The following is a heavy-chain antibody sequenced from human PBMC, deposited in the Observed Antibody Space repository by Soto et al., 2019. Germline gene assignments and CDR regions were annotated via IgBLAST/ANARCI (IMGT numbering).Heavy chain of an antibody. J-gene: IGHJ4*02. CDR2: ISGSGRGSRP. V-gene: IGHV3-23*01. D-gene: IGHD3-16*01. Sequence: GGSLRLSXVDSGFNFSNYAAARVRQAPGKGLEWVSSISGSGRGSRPYYADSVQGRFTISRDHSKNIVSLQMDSLRVDDTALYYCTRERSLVSFLFDYWGPGTLVTISS. CDR3: TRERSLVSFLFDY. CDR1: GFNFSNYA.